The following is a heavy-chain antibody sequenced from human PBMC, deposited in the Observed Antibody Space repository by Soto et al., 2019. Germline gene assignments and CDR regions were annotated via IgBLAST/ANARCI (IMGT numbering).Heavy chain of an antibody. CDR3: ARDNSYGSIDY. Sequence: SETLSLTCTVSGGSISSGDYYWSWIRQPPGKGLEWIGYIYYSGSTYYNPSLKSRVTISLDRSKNRFSLNLNSVTAADTAVYYCARDNSYGSIDYWGQGTLVTVSS. CDR2: IYYSGST. CDR1: GGSISSGDYY. D-gene: IGHD5-18*01. J-gene: IGHJ4*02. V-gene: IGHV4-30-4*01.